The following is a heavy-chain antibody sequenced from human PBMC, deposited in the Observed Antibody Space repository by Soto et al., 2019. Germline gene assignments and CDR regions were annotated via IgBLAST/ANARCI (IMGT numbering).Heavy chain of an antibody. CDR3: ARDASVSGSSRAFDI. CDR2: ISSSSTYI. CDR1: GFTFSNYG. J-gene: IGHJ3*02. V-gene: IGHV3-21*01. Sequence: GGSLRLSCAASGFTFSNYGMIWVRQAPGKGLEWVSFISSSSTYIFYPDSVKGRFTVSRDNAKNSLSLQMNSLRAEDTAVYYCARDASVSGSSRAFDIWGQGTMVTVS. D-gene: IGHD1-20*01.